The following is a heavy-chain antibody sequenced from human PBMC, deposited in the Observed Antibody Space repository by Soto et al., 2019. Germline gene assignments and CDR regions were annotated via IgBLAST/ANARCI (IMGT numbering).Heavy chain of an antibody. V-gene: IGHV4-39*01. Sequence: KPSETLSLTCTVSGCSISSSSYYWCWILQPPGKGLEWIGSIYYSGSTYYNPSLKSRVTISVDTSKNQFSLKLSSVTAADTAVYYCARLGIVVAEFDPWGQGTLVT. CDR3: ARLGIVVAEFDP. CDR2: IYYSGST. CDR1: GCSISSSSYY. D-gene: IGHD2-2*01. J-gene: IGHJ5*02.